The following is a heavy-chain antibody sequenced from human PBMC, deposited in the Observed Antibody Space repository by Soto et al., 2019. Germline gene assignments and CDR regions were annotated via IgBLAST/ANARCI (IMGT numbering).Heavy chain of an antibody. Sequence: GGSLRLSCAASGFTFSSYGMHWVRQAPGKGLEWVAVISYDGSDKYYADSVKGRFTISRDNSNNTLYLQMDSLRAEDTAVYYCARELPPNDYWGQGTLVTVSS. D-gene: IGHD3-10*01. V-gene: IGHV3-30*03. CDR3: ARELPPNDY. CDR1: GFTFSSYG. CDR2: ISYDGSDK. J-gene: IGHJ4*02.